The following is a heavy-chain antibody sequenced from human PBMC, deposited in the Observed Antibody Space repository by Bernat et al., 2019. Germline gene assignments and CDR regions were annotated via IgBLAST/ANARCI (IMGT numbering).Heavy chain of an antibody. V-gene: IGHV4-31*03. CDR3: ARFADIVVVAATGWFCAFDI. J-gene: IGHJ3*02. CDR1: GGSISSGGYY. Sequence: QVQLQESGPGLVKPSQTLSLTCTVSGGSISSGGYYWSWIRQHPGKGLEWIGYIYYSGSTYYNPSLKSRVTISVDTSKNQFSLKLSSVTAADTAMYYCARFADIVVVAATGWFCAFDIWGQGTMVTVSS. CDR2: IYYSGST. D-gene: IGHD2-15*01.